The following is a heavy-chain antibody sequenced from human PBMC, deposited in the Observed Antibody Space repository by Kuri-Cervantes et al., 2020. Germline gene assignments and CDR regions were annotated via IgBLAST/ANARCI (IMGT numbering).Heavy chain of an antibody. V-gene: IGHV4-39*01. CDR1: GGSLSSRSYS. D-gene: IGHD2-15*01. CDR2: IYYSEST. Sequence: SETLSLTCTVSGGSLSSRSYSWGWIRQPPGKGLGWIGNIYYSESTYHNPSLKCRVTISVDTSKNQFTLKLSSVTAADTAVYYCARGGDYYYYYMDVWGKGTSVTVSS. CDR3: ARGGDYYYYYMDV. J-gene: IGHJ6*03.